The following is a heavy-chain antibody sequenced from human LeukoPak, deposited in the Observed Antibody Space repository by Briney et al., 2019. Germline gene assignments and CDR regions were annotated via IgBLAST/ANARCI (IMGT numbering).Heavy chain of an antibody. CDR2: LHHSGNT. Sequence: SETLSLTCTVSGDSITNHYWRWIGQPPGKGPEWIGYLHHSGNTNYNPSLKSRVTMSLDTSENQLSLKLSSVTAADTAMNYCAIPLAGDCCGNCYYFDCWGPGTLVTVSS. CDR3: AIPLAGDCCGNCYYFDC. J-gene: IGHJ4*02. V-gene: IGHV4-59*08. CDR1: GDSITNHY. D-gene: IGHD2-21*02.